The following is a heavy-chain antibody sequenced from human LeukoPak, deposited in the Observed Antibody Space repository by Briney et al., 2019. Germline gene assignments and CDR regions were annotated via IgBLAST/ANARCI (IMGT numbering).Heavy chain of an antibody. CDR1: GYTFTGYY. J-gene: IGHJ4*02. V-gene: IGHV1-2*02. D-gene: IGHD7-27*01. CDR2: INPNSGGT. CDR3: ATPRDLTGDEGIDY. Sequence: ASVKVSCKASGYTFTGYYMHWVRQAPGQGLKWMGWINPNSGGTNYAQKFQGRVTMTRDTSISTAYMELSRLRSDDTAVYYCATPRDLTGDEGIDYWGQGTLVTVSS.